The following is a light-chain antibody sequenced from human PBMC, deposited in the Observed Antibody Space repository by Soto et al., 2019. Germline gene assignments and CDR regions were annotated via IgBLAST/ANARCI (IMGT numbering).Light chain of an antibody. V-gene: IGKV3-11*01. Sequence: EIVLTQSPATLSLSPGERATLSCRASQSFSSCLAWYQQKPGQAPRLLIYDASKRATGIPARFSGRGSGTDFTLTISSLEPEDFAVYYCQQRSNWPQVITFGQGTRLEI. J-gene: IGKJ5*01. CDR3: QQRSNWPQVIT. CDR2: DAS. CDR1: QSFSSC.